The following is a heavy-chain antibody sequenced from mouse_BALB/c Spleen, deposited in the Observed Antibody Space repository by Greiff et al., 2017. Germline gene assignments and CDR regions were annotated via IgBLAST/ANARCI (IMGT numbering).Heavy chain of an antibody. V-gene: IGHV7-3*02. J-gene: IGHJ4*01. D-gene: IGHD1-2*01. CDR3: ARETTANAMDY. CDR1: GFTFTDYY. Sequence: EVQVVESGGGLVQPGGSLRLSCATSGFTFTDYYMSWVRQPPGKALEWLGFIRNKANGYTTEYSASVKGRFTISRDNSQSILYLQMNTLRAEDSATYYCARETTANAMDYWGQGTSVTVSS. CDR2: IRNKANGYTT.